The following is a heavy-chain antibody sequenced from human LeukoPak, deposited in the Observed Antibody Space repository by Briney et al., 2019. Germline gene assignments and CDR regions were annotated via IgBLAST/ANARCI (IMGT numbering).Heavy chain of an antibody. CDR1: GGSMNNYY. V-gene: IGHV4-59*01. J-gene: IGHJ3*02. CDR3: ARILEGSGAAFDI. CDR2: IHYTGIT. Sequence: SETLSLTCIVSGGSMNNYYWSWIRQPPGKGLEWIAYIHYTGITNYNPFLKSRVTISLDTSKNQFSLKLNSVTAADTAFYYCARILEGSGAAFDIWGQGTMATVSS. D-gene: IGHD1-26*01.